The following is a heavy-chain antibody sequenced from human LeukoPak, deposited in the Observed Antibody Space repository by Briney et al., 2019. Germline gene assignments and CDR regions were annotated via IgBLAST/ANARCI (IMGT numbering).Heavy chain of an antibody. CDR1: GYTFTDYY. CDR3: TREARAGNWFDP. J-gene: IGHJ5*02. CDR2: INPDSGGT. D-gene: IGHD5-12*01. Sequence: EASVKVSCKASGYTFTDYYIHWVRQAPGQGLEWMGWINPDSGGTNYAQKFQGRVTMTRDTSITTVYMEMSRLRSDGTAVFYCTREARAGNWFDPWGQGTLVTVSS. V-gene: IGHV1-2*02.